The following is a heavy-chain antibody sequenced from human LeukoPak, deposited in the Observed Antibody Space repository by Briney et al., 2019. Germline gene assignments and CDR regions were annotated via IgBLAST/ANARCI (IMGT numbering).Heavy chain of an antibody. V-gene: IGHV4-61*02. D-gene: IGHD4-17*01. Sequence: PSQTLSLTCTVSGGSISSGSYYWSWIRQPAGKGLEWIGRIYTSGSTNYNPSLKSRVTISVDTSKNQFSLKLSSVTAADTAVYYCARVVSGDYLSYYYYYYMDVWGKGTTVTISS. CDR1: GGSISSGSYY. CDR2: IYTSGST. CDR3: ARVVSGDYLSYYYYYYMDV. J-gene: IGHJ6*03.